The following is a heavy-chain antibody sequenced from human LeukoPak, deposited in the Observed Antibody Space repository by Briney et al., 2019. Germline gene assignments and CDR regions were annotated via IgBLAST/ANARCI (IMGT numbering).Heavy chain of an antibody. V-gene: IGHV3-7*01. D-gene: IGHD3-3*01. CDR3: ARDSSIFGVF. J-gene: IGHJ4*02. CDR2: IKHDGSEK. Sequence: GGSLRLSCAASGFTFSSYWPSWVRQAPGKGLEWVANIKHDGSEKYYMDSVKGRFTISRDNAKNSLYLQMNSLRVEDTAVYYCARDSSIFGVFWGQGTLVTVSS. CDR1: GFTFSSYW.